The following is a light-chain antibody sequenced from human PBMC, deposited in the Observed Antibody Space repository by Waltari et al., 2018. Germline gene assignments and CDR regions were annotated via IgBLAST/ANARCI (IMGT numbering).Light chain of an antibody. CDR2: AAS. CDR1: QSISTY. V-gene: IGKV1-39*01. J-gene: IGKJ2*01. CDR3: QQSYSTLPYS. Sequence: DIQMTQSPSSLPASVGDSVTISCRASQSISTYLNWYQQKPGKAPNLLIYAASSLHSGVPSRFSGSGSGTDFTLTISSVQPDDFATYYCQQSYSTLPYSFGQGTKLDI.